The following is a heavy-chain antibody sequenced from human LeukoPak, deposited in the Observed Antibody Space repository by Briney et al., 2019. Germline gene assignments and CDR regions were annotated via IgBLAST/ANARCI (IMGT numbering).Heavy chain of an antibody. Sequence: GGSLRLSCTASGFTFGDYAMSWFRQAPGKGLEWVGFIRSKAYGGTTEYAASVKGRFTISRDDSKSIAYLQMNSLKTEDTAVYYCTRDWSPDNEWELQLPPSAFDIWGQGTMVTVSS. J-gene: IGHJ3*02. V-gene: IGHV3-49*03. CDR1: GFTFGDYA. CDR3: TRDWSPDNEWELQLPPSAFDI. CDR2: IRSKAYGGTT. D-gene: IGHD1-26*01.